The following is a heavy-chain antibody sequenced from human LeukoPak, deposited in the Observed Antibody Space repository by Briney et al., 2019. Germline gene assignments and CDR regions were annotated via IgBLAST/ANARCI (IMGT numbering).Heavy chain of an antibody. CDR3: ARSKRAVAGTPIDY. J-gene: IGHJ4*02. CDR2: MNPNSGNT. Sequence: ASVKVSCKASGYTFTSYDINWVRQATGQGLEWMGWMNPNSGNTGYAQKFQGRVTITRNTSISTAYMELSSLRSEDTAVYYCARSKRAVAGTPIDYWGQGTLVTVSS. CDR1: GYTFTSYD. V-gene: IGHV1-8*01. D-gene: IGHD6-19*01.